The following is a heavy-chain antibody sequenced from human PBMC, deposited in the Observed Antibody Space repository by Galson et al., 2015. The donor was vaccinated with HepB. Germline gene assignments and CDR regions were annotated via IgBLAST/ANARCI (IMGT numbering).Heavy chain of an antibody. Sequence: SLRLSCAASGFAVSNYGMTWVRQAPGKGLEWVSSMSTSHGATYYADSVKGWFTISRDESKNTRYLQMDTLRAQDTAMYFCANGGIGGSAGLDYWGQGTLVTVSS. V-gene: IGHV3-23*01. J-gene: IGHJ4*02. D-gene: IGHD1-26*01. CDR2: MSTSHGAT. CDR1: GFAVSNYG. CDR3: ANGGIGGSAGLDY.